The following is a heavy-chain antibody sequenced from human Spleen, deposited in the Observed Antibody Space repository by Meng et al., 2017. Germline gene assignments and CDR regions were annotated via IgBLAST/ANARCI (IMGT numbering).Heavy chain of an antibody. D-gene: IGHD1-26*01. V-gene: IGHV5-51*01. CDR3: ARHWASGSHYVSYYYYGMDV. CDR2: IYPGDSDT. Sequence: KVSCKGSGYSFTSYWIGWVRQMPGKGLEWMGIIYPGDSDTRYSPSFQGQVTIPADKSISTAYPQWSSLKASDTAMYYCARHWASGSHYVSYYYYGMDVWGQGTTVTVSS. CDR1: GYSFTSYW. J-gene: IGHJ6*02.